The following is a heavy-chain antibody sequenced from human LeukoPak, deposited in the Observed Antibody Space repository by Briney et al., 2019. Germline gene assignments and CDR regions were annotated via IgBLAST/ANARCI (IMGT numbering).Heavy chain of an antibody. J-gene: IGHJ4*02. CDR2: IIPIFGTA. CDR1: GGTFSSYA. CDR3: ARPRSYATNYYFDY. Sequence: ASVTVSCKASGGTFSSYAISWVRQAPGQGLEWMGGIIPIFGTANYAQKFQGRVTITADKSTSTAYMELSSLRAEDTAVYYCARPRSYATNYYFDYWGQGTLVTVSS. D-gene: IGHD1-26*01. V-gene: IGHV1-69*06.